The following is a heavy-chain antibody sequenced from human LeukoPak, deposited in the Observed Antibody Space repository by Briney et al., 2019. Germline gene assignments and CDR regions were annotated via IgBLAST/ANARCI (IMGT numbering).Heavy chain of an antibody. J-gene: IGHJ3*02. D-gene: IGHD2-2*01. CDR2: IRYDGKNE. CDR3: AKDFMHSSTWYDAFDM. CDR1: GFTFRNYG. Sequence: GGSLRLSCTASGFTFRNYGMHWVRQAPGKGLEWVAFIRYDGKNEYYGDSVKGRFTVSRDNSKNTLYLQMNILSAEDTAIYYCAKDFMHSSTWYDAFDMWGQGTMVTVSS. V-gene: IGHV3-30*02.